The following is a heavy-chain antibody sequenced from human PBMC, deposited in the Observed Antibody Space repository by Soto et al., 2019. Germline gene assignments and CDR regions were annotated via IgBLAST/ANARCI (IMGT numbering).Heavy chain of an antibody. CDR1: GFTFSSYG. Sequence: QVQLVESGGGVVQPGRSLRLSCAASGFTFSSYGMHWVRQAPGKGLEWVALISYAGSNKYYVDSVKGRFTISRDNSENTVYLEMDSLRAEDTAVYYCVKDIGAAGSYYYDYWGRGTLVTVSS. CDR2: ISYAGSNK. D-gene: IGHD6-13*01. CDR3: VKDIGAAGSYYYDY. J-gene: IGHJ4*02. V-gene: IGHV3-30*18.